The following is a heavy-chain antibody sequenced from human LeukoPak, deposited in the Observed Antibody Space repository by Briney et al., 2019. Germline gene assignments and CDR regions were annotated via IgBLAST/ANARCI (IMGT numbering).Heavy chain of an antibody. V-gene: IGHV3-23*01. CDR3: GRDPNGDYVGAFDF. CDR2: VRGSGAGT. Sequence: GGSLRLSCVASGFTVSSNYLSWVRQAPGKGLEWVSSVRGSGAGTSYGDSVKGRFTMSRDNSKNTLYLQMNSLRAEDTAIYYCGRDPNGDYVGAFDFWGLGTLVTVSS. J-gene: IGHJ3*01. D-gene: IGHD4-17*01. CDR1: GFTVSSNY.